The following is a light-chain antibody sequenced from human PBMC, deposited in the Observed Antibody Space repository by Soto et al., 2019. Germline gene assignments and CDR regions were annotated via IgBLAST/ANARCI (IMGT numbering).Light chain of an antibody. Sequence: FMLTQPHSVSESPGKTVTISCTRSSGSIASNYVQWYQQRPGSAPTTVIYEDNQRPSGVPDRFSGSIDSSSNSASLTISGLKTEDEADYYGQSYDSSKGVFGGGTKVTV. CDR2: EDN. J-gene: IGLJ2*01. V-gene: IGLV6-57*03. CDR1: SGSIASNY. CDR3: QSYDSSKGV.